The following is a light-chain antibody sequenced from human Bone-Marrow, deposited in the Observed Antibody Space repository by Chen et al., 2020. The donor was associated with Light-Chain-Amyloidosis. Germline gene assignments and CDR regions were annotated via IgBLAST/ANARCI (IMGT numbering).Light chain of an antibody. CDR1: SMDVGGYNY. CDR2: EVP. Sequence: QSALSPPPPASGSPGQSATISCTGDSMDVGGYNYVSWYQQFPGKAPNLIIYEVPKRPSGVPDRFSGSKSGNTASLIVSGLQAEDEADYFCTSYSGTYNLVLFGGGTKFTVL. V-gene: IGLV2-8*01. CDR3: TSYSGTYNLVL. J-gene: IGLJ2*01.